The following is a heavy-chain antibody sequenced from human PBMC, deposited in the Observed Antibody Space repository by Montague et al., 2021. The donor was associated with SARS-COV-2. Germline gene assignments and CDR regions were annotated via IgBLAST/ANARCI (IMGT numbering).Heavy chain of an antibody. D-gene: IGHD6-13*01. CDR1: GGTFNSHV. Sequence: SVKVSCKASGGTFNSHVIAWVRQAPGQGLEWMGGIFPVFGTPTYAQKFKGRVTITADESTSTVSMDLNTLRTEDTAVYYCARGQSSSSWYSFGLDVWGQGTTVTVSS. V-gene: IGHV1-69*13. J-gene: IGHJ6*02. CDR3: ARGQSSSSWYSFGLDV. CDR2: IFPVFGTP.